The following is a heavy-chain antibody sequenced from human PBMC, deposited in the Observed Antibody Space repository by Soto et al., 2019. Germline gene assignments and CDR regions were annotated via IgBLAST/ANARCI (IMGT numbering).Heavy chain of an antibody. CDR3: ARGHYYYGMDV. CDR2: INHSGST. J-gene: IGHJ6*02. V-gene: IGHV4-34*01. Sequence: QVQLQQWGAGLLKPSETLSLTCAVYGGSFSGYYWSWIRQPPGKGLEWIGEINHSGSTNYNPSLKRRGTISVEETTNKFSLRLSCVTAAETAVYYCARGHYYYGMDVWGQGTTVTVSS. CDR1: GGSFSGYY.